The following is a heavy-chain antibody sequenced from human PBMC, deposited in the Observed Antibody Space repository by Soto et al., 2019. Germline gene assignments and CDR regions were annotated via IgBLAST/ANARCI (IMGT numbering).Heavy chain of an antibody. CDR2: INPADSDI. CDR3: TRPQRSGWYDY. Sequence: GESLKISCKGSGYSFINHWIAWVRQMPGKGLEWMGIINPADSDIRYSPSFQGQITISADKSISTAYLQWSSLKASDTATYYCTRPQRSGWYDYWGQGTLVTVSS. V-gene: IGHV5-51*01. CDR1: GYSFINHW. D-gene: IGHD6-19*01. J-gene: IGHJ4*02.